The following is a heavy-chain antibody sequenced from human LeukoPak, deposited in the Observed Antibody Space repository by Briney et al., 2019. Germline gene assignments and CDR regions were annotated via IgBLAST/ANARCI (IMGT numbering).Heavy chain of an antibody. D-gene: IGHD2-2*01. V-gene: IGHV4-61*01. Sequence: PSETLSLTCTVSGGSVSSDTYFWSWIRQPPGKGLEWIGYISYSGNTNYNPSLKSRVTISVDTSKNQFSLRLSSVTAADAAVYYCATRPSEESYVPYFDYWGQGIPVTVSS. J-gene: IGHJ4*02. CDR1: GGSVSSDTYF. CDR2: ISYSGNT. CDR3: ATRPSEESYVPYFDY.